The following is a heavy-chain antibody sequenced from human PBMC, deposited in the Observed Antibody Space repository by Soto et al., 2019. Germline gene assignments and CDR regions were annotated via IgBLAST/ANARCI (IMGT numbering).Heavy chain of an antibody. V-gene: IGHV4-59*01. CDR2: IYYTGST. D-gene: IGHD3-3*01. J-gene: IGHJ5*02. Sequence: PSETLSLTFTISGGSISTCYWNWIRQAPGKGLEWIFYIYYTGSTNYNPSLKSRVAMSVDTSKSQFSLKLSSMNAADTAVYYCARLRPPMGFWSGYLVDYCFHXWGQVTLVTVSX. CDR3: ARLRPPMGFWSGYLVDYCFHX. CDR1: GGSISTCY.